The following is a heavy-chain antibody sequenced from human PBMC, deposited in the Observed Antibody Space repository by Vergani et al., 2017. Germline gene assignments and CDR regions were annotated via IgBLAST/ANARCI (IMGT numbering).Heavy chain of an antibody. CDR3: AGGRSGWSPHDAFDI. CDR2: ISSSGSTI. J-gene: IGHJ3*02. Sequence: QVQLVESGGGLVKPGGSLRLSCAASGFTFSDYYMSWIRQAPGKGLEWVSYISSSGSTIYYADSVKGRFTIARDNAKNSLYLQMNSLTAEDTAVSDCAGGRSGWSPHDAFDIWGQGTMVTVAS. D-gene: IGHD6-19*01. V-gene: IGHV3-11*01. CDR1: GFTFSDYY.